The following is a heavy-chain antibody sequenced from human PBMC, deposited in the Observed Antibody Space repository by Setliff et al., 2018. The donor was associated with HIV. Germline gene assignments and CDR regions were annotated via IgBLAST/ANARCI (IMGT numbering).Heavy chain of an antibody. CDR3: ARAPNSPYYSNVWYADH. D-gene: IGHD3-22*01. CDR2: LYPGDSDT. Sequence: GESLKISCKTSGYSFTTYWIGWVRQMPGKGLEWMAILYPGDSDTRYSPSFQSQVTVSADKSIGTAYLQWNSLMASDTALYFCARAPNSPYYSNVWYADHWGQGTLVTVSS. J-gene: IGHJ5*02. V-gene: IGHV5-51*01. CDR1: GYSFTTYW.